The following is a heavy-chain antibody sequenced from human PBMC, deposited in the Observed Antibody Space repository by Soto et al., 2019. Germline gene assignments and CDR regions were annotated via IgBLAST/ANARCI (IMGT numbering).Heavy chain of an antibody. J-gene: IGHJ6*02. CDR1: GGSISSYY. Sequence: SETLSLTCTVSGGSISSYYVSWIRQSAGKGLEWIGRIDTSGTTNYNPSLKSRVAMSVDASKNHFSLNLSSVTAADTAVYYCARGPRGYVYYHGMDVWGQGTTVTVSS. CDR3: ARGPRGYVYYHGMDV. D-gene: IGHD3-10*01. CDR2: IDTSGTT. V-gene: IGHV4-4*07.